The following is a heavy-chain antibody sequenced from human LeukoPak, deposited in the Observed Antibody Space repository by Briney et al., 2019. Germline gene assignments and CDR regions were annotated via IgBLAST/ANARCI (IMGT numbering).Heavy chain of an antibody. CDR1: GFTCSSYW. D-gene: IGHD3-16*01. CDR3: AREERMIPDY. V-gene: IGHV3-7*01. J-gene: IGHJ4*02. Sequence: GGSLRLSCAASGFTCSSYWMSWVRQAPGKGLEWVANIKQDGSEKYYVDSVKGRFTISRDNAKNSLYLQMNSLRAEDTAVYYCAREERMIPDYWGQGALVTVSS. CDR2: IKQDGSEK.